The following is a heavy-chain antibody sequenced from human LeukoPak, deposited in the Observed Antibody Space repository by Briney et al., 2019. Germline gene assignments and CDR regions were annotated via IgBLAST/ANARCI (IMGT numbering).Heavy chain of an antibody. Sequence: SETLSLTCAVYGGSFSGYYWSWIRQPPGKGLEWIGEINHSGSTNYNPSLKSRVTISVDTSKNQFSLKLSSVTAADTAVYYCAKYSYGYRAAFDIWGQGTMVTVSS. V-gene: IGHV4-34*01. D-gene: IGHD5-18*01. CDR2: INHSGST. CDR1: GGSFSGYY. J-gene: IGHJ3*02. CDR3: AKYSYGYRAAFDI.